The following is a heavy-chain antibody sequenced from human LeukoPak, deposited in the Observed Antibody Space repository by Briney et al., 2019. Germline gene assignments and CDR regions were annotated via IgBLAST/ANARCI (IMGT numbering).Heavy chain of an antibody. J-gene: IGHJ6*03. CDR2: IIPIFGTA. D-gene: IGHD3-3*01. Sequence: SVKVSCKXSGGTFSSYAISWVRQAPGQGLEWMGGIIPIFGTANYPQKFQGRVTITADESTSTAYMELSSLRSEDTAVYYCARQGEYYDFWSGYKKHYYYYYMDVWGKGTTVTVSS. V-gene: IGHV1-69*13. CDR1: GGTFSSYA. CDR3: ARQGEYYDFWSGYKKHYYYYYMDV.